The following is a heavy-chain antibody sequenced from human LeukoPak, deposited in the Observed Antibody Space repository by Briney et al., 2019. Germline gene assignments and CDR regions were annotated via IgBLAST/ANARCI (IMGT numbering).Heavy chain of an antibody. Sequence: SETLSLTCTVSGSSISSGGYYWGWIRQPPGKGLEWIGSIYYSGSTYYNPSLKSRVTISVDTSKSQFSLKLSSVTAADTAVYYCASHGGGPTKYWGQGTLVTVSS. D-gene: IGHD3-16*01. CDR3: ASHGGGPTKY. CDR1: GSSISSGGYY. V-gene: IGHV4-39*01. J-gene: IGHJ4*02. CDR2: IYYSGST.